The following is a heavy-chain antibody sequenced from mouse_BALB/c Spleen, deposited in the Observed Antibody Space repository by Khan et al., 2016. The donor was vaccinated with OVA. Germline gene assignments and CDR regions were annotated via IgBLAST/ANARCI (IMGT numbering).Heavy chain of an antibody. Sequence: VQLKQSGPELMKPGTSVKISCKASGYSFTTYYIHWVMQSHGTSLEWIGYIDPFSGCTTYNQKFKDKATLTVDKSSSTAHTHLSNLTSDDSAVYYCTRHGYVAWFTYWGQGTLVTVSA. J-gene: IGHJ3*01. CDR3: TRHGYVAWFTY. CDR2: IDPFSGCT. V-gene: IGHV1S135*01. D-gene: IGHD2-2*01. CDR1: GYSFTTYY.